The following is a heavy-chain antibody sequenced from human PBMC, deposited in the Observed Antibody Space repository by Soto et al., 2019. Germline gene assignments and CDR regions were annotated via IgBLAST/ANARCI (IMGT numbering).Heavy chain of an antibody. V-gene: IGHV4-59*12. CDR3: VRVGVGIGNHFDS. J-gene: IGHJ4*02. CDR1: NGSISVFY. D-gene: IGHD1-26*01. Sequence: SETLSLTCSVSNGSISVFYWTWMRHPPGKILEWIGYIHYSGRTDYNPSLTSRATMSVDTSKNQFSLNLKSITAADTAVYYCVRVGVGIGNHFDSWGRGTLVTVSS. CDR2: IHYSGRT.